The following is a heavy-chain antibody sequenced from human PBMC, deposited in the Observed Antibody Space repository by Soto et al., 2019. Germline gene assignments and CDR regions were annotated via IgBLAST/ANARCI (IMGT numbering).Heavy chain of an antibody. CDR1: GGSISSGGYS. Sequence: TLSLTCAVSGGSISSGGYSWGWIRQPPGKGLEWIGYIYQSGSTYYNPSLKSRVTIAADRSKNQFSLNLASVTAADTAVYYCARAYSGGDAYFDYWGQGTLVTVSS. CDR3: ARAYSGGDAYFDY. D-gene: IGHD2-21*02. V-gene: IGHV4-30-2*01. J-gene: IGHJ4*02. CDR2: IYQSGST.